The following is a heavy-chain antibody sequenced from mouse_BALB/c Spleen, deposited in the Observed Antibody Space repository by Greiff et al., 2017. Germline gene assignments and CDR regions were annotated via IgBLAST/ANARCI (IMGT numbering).Heavy chain of an antibody. V-gene: IGHV14-1*02. Sequence: EVQLVESGAELVRPGALVKLSCKASGFNIKDYYMHWVKQRPEQGLEWIGWIDPENGNTIYDPKFQGKASITADTSSNTAYLQLSSLTSEDTAVYYCATPFAYWGQGTLVTVSA. CDR2: IDPENGNT. J-gene: IGHJ3*01. CDR1: GFNIKDYY. CDR3: ATPFAY.